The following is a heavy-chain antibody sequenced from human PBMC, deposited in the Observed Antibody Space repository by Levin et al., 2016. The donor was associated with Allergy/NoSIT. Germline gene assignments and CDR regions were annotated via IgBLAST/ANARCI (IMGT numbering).Heavy chain of an antibody. CDR2: FDPEDGET. D-gene: IGHD3-10*01. J-gene: IGHJ4*02. CDR3: ATYNIRGVITSYYFDY. CDR1: GYTLTELS. V-gene: IGHV1-24*01. Sequence: ASVKVSCKVSGYTLTELSMHWVRQAPGKGLEWMGGFDPEDGETIYAQKFQGRVTMTEDTSTDTAYMELSSLRSEDTAVYYCATYNIRGVITSYYFDYWGQGTLVTVSS.